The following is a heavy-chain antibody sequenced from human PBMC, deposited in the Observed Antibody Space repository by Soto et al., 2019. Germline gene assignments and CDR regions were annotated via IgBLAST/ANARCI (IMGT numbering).Heavy chain of an antibody. CDR2: IYYSGST. Sequence: SETLSLTCTVSGGSISSYYWNWIRQPPGKGLEWIGYIYYSGSTDYNPSLKSRVTMSVDTSKNQFSLRLSSVTAADTALYYCARRIAAAGSNYYMDVWGKGTTVTVSS. D-gene: IGHD6-13*01. CDR1: GGSISSYY. J-gene: IGHJ6*03. V-gene: IGHV4-59*01. CDR3: ARRIAAAGSNYYMDV.